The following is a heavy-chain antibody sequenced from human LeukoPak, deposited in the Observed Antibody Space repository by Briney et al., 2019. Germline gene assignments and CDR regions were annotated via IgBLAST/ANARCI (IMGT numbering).Heavy chain of an antibody. V-gene: IGHV3-33*01. J-gene: IGHJ3*02. D-gene: IGHD3-22*01. CDR2: LCYDGSNK. Sequence: GGSLRLSFEPSGLTFVTKGLHGVRQAPGRGRRGGEVLCYDGSNKYYADSVKGRFTISRDNSKNTLYLQMNSLRAEDTAVYYCARGPHYYYDSSGYGYFDIWGQGTMVTVSS. CDR1: GLTFVTKG. CDR3: ARGPHYYYDSSGYGYFDI.